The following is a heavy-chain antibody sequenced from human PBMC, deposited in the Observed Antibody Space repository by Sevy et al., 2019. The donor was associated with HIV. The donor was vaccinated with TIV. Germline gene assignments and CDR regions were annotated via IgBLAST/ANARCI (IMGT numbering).Heavy chain of an antibody. Sequence: GGSLRLSCAASGFTFSSYAMSWVRQGPGKGLEWVSAISGSGGSTYYADSVKGRFTISRDNSKNTLYLQMNSLRAEDTAVYYCAKGRQYCSSSSCYRPCYYGMDVWGQGTMVTVSS. J-gene: IGHJ6*02. CDR1: GFTFSSYA. D-gene: IGHD2-2*02. V-gene: IGHV3-23*01. CDR2: ISGSGGST. CDR3: AKGRQYCSSSSCYRPCYYGMDV.